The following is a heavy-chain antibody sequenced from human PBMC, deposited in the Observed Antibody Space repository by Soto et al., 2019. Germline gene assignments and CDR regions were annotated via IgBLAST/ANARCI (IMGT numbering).Heavy chain of an antibody. CDR2: ISFDGSTE. J-gene: IGHJ6*02. V-gene: IGHV3-30*01. CDR1: GFTFFSYA. CDR3: ARSRHGSGSYTHFYYGLDV. Sequence: GGSLRLSCAASGFTFFSYAMHWVRQAPGKGLEWVAVISFDGSTEYYADSVKGPFTISRDNSKNTVYPQMNSLRSEDTAVYYCARSRHGSGSYTHFYYGLDVWGQGTTVTVSS. D-gene: IGHD3-10*01.